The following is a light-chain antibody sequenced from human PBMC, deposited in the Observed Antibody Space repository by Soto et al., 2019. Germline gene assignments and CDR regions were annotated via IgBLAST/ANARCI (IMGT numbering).Light chain of an antibody. V-gene: IGLV2-14*01. CDR3: SSYTTRSTYVV. J-gene: IGLJ2*01. Sequence: QSALTQPASVSGSPGQSITISCTGTSSDVGGYNYVSWYQQHPGKAPKLMIYGVTNRPSGVSNRFSGSKSGNTASLTISGLQAEDEADYYCSSYTTRSTYVVLGGGTKLTV. CDR2: GVT. CDR1: SSDVGGYNY.